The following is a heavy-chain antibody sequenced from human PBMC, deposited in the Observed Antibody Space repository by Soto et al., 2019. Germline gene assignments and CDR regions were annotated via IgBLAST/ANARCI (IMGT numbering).Heavy chain of an antibody. CDR1: GYTFTSYG. CDR3: ARSPRGVIPFDY. Sequence: ASVKVSCKASGYTFTSYGISWVRQAPGQGLEWMGWISAYNGNTNYAQKLQGRVTMTTDTSTSTAYMELRRLRSDDTAVYYCARSPRGVIPFDYWGQGTLVTVSS. J-gene: IGHJ4*02. V-gene: IGHV1-18*01. CDR2: ISAYNGNT. D-gene: IGHD3-10*01.